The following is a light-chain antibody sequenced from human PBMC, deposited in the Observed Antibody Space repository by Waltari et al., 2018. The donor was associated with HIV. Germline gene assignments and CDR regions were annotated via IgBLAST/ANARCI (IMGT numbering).Light chain of an antibody. V-gene: IGKV3-20*01. Sequence: IVLTQSPGTLSPSPGERATISCRASQSVPGNYLAWYQHRTGQPPRLLIYGASNRATGIPGRFEGSGSGTDFTLTITRLEPEDFAVYFCHQYTVSTGAFGQGTNLELK. J-gene: IGKJ2*01. CDR2: GAS. CDR1: QSVPGNY. CDR3: HQYTVSTGA.